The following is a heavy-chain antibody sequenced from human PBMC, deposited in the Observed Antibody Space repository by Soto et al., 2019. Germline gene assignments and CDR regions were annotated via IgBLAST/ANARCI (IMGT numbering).Heavy chain of an antibody. V-gene: IGHV4-30-4*01. D-gene: IGHD1-26*01. Sequence: SETLSLTCTVSGGSISSGDYYWSWIRQPPGKGLEWIGYIYYSGSTYYNPSLKSRVTISVDTSKNQFSLKLSSVTAADTAVYYCARGVGVGAYYYYYGMDVWGQGTTVTVSS. CDR2: IYYSGST. CDR1: GGSISSGDYY. J-gene: IGHJ6*02. CDR3: ARGVGVGAYYYYYGMDV.